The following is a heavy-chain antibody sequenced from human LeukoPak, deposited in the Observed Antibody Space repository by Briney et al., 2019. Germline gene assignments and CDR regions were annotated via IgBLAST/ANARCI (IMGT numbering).Heavy chain of an antibody. CDR3: ARGVLRFLENYYMDV. D-gene: IGHD3-3*01. J-gene: IGHJ6*03. Sequence: ASVKVSCKASGYTFTSYDINWVRQATGQGPEWMGWMNPNSGNTGYAQKFQGRVTITRNTSISTAYMELSSLRSEDTAVYYCARGVLRFLENYYMDVWGKGTTVTVSS. CDR1: GYTFTSYD. CDR2: MNPNSGNT. V-gene: IGHV1-8*03.